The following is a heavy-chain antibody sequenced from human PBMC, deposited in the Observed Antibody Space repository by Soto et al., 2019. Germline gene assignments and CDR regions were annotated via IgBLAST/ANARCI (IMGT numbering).Heavy chain of an antibody. V-gene: IGHV1-69*01. CDR3: AKKNPHGDSNKAWLDP. CDR2: IIPILRST. Sequence: QVQLLQSGAELREPGSSVRISCTPSGGTFVSSAFAWVRQAPGGKLEWMGGIIPILRSTKYAEKFLGRFTIRADDSSRTAYLELRSLTFDDTAVYFCAKKNPHGDSNKAWLDPWGQGTLVTVST. J-gene: IGHJ5*02. D-gene: IGHD2-8*01. CDR1: GGTFVSSA.